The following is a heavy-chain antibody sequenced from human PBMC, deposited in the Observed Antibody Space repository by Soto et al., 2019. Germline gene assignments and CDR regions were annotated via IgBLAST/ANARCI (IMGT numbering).Heavy chain of an antibody. J-gene: IGHJ4*02. Sequence: GGSLRLSCAASGFTFSSYSMNWVRQAPGKGLEWVSSISSSSSYIYYADSVKGRFTISRDNAKNSLYLQMNSLRAEDTAVYYCARSARSLPAAIRYWGQGTLVTVSS. V-gene: IGHV3-21*01. CDR3: ARSARSLPAAIRY. CDR2: ISSSSSYI. CDR1: GFTFSSYS. D-gene: IGHD2-2*02.